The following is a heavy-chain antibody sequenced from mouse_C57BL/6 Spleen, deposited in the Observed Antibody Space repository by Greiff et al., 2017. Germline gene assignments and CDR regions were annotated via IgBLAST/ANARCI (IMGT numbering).Heavy chain of an antibody. Sequence: VQLQQSGAELVKPGASVKISCKASGYAFSSYWMNWVKQRPGKGLEWIGQIYPGDGDTNYNGKFKGKATLTADKSSSTAYMQLSSLTSEDSAVYFCARGYYGSSDGYWGQGTTLTVSS. V-gene: IGHV1-80*01. J-gene: IGHJ2*01. CDR3: ARGYYGSSDGY. CDR1: GYAFSSYW. CDR2: IYPGDGDT. D-gene: IGHD1-1*01.